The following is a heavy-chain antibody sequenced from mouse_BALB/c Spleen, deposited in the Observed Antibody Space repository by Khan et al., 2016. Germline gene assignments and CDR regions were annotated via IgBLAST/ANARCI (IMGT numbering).Heavy chain of an antibody. CDR3: ANGSY. CDR2: ILPGSGST. D-gene: IGHD1-1*02. V-gene: IGHV1-9*01. Sequence: QVQLKQSGAELMKPGASVKISCKATGYTFSSYWIEWVKQRPGHGLEWIGEILPGSGSTNYIEKFKGKATFTADTSSNTAYTQPSSLTSEDSAVYYCANGSYWGQGTTLTVSS. CDR1: GYTFSSYW. J-gene: IGHJ2*01.